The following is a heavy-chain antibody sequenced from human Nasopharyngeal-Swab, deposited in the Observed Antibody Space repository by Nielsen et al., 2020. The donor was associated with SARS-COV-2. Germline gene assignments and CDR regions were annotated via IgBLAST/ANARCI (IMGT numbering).Heavy chain of an antibody. V-gene: IGHV4-59*01. CDR3: AREHREASYDFWSGYYDY. CDR2: IYHTGGT. D-gene: IGHD3-3*01. J-gene: IGHJ4*02. Sequence: WIRQPPGKGLEWIGYIYHTGGTNYNPSLNRRVTISIDTSKNQFSLKLSSVTAADTAVYYCAREHREASYDFWSGYYDYWGQGTLVTVSS.